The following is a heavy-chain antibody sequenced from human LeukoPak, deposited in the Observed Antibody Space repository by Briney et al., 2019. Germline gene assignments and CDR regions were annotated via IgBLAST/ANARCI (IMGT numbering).Heavy chain of an antibody. CDR2: INHSGST. J-gene: IGHJ4*02. Sequence: SETLSLTCAVYGGSFSGYYWSWIRQPPGKGLEWIGEINHSGSTNYNPSLKSRVTISVDTSKNQFSLKLSSVTAADTAVYYCARVQYFDNGGYWNLDYWGQGTLVTVSS. CDR3: ARVQYFDNGGYWNLDY. V-gene: IGHV4-34*01. CDR1: GGSFSGYY. D-gene: IGHD3-22*01.